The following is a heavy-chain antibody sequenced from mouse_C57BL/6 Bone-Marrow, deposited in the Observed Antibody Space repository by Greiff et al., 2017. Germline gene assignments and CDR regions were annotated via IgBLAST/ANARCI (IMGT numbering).Heavy chain of an antibody. Sequence: VQLKQSGPELVKPGDSVKISCKASGYSFTGYFMNWVMQSHGKSLEWIGRINPYNGDTFYNQKFKGKATLTVDKSSSTAHMELRSLTSEDSAVYYCARGGYGNTWFAYWGQGTLVTVSA. D-gene: IGHD2-10*02. J-gene: IGHJ3*01. V-gene: IGHV1-20*01. CDR2: INPYNGDT. CDR3: ARGGYGNTWFAY. CDR1: GYSFTGYF.